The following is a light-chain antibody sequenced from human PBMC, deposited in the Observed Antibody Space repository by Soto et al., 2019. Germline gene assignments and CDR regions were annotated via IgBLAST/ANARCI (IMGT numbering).Light chain of an antibody. CDR1: QGISSY. V-gene: IGKV1-9*01. CDR3: QQYHSLIT. CDR2: AAS. Sequence: DIQLTQSPSFLSASVGDRVTITCRASQGISSYLAWYQQKPGKAPKLLIYAASTLQSGVPSRFSGSGSGTEFTLTIRSLQPEDLATYYCQQYHSLITFGRGTRLEIK. J-gene: IGKJ5*01.